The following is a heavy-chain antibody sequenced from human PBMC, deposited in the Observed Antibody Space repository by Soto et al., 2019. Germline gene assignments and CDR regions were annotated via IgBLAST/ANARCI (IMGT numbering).Heavy chain of an antibody. V-gene: IGHV1-3*01. D-gene: IGHD3-10*01. Sequence: QVQLVQSGAEVKKPGASVKVSCKASGYTFTSYAMHWVRQAPGQSLEWMGWINAGNGNTKYSQKFQGRVTITRDTSASTAYMELSSLRSEDTAVYYCASVPPPRFGAFDYWGQGTLVTVSS. CDR3: ASVPPPRFGAFDY. CDR2: INAGNGNT. J-gene: IGHJ4*02. CDR1: GYTFTSYA.